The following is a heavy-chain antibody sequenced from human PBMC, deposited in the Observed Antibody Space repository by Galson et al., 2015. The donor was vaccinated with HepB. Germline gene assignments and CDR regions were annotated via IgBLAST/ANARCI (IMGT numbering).Heavy chain of an antibody. Sequence: SVKVSCKASGYIFTNYYMHWVRQAPGQGLEWMGVINPSGGSTSYAQKFQGRVTMTRDTSTSTVYMELSSLRSEDTAVYHCASGIAMAGSFYYYSMDVWGQGTTVTVS. CDR3: ASGIAMAGSFYYYSMDV. D-gene: IGHD6-19*01. CDR2: INPSGGST. J-gene: IGHJ6*02. V-gene: IGHV1-46*03. CDR1: GYIFTNYY.